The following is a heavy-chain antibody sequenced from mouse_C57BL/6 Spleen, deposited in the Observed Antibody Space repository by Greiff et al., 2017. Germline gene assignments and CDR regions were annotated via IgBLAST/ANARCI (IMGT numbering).Heavy chain of an antibody. CDR1: GFTFSSYG. V-gene: IGHV5-6*02. D-gene: IGHD2-5*01. CDR3: ARRYSNYAMDY. J-gene: IGHJ4*01. Sequence: EVMLVESGGDLVKPGGSLKLSCAASGFTFSSYGMSWVRQTPDKRLEWVATISSGGSYTYYPDSVKGRFTISRDNAKNTLYLQMSSLKSEDTAMYYCARRYSNYAMDYWGQGTSVTVSS. CDR2: ISSGGSYT.